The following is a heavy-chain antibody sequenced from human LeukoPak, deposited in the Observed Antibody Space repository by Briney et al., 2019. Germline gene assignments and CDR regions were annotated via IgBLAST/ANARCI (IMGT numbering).Heavy chain of an antibody. V-gene: IGHV5-51*01. CDR3: ARSGGPVGATSNWFDP. Sequence: GESLKISCKGSGYSFTSYWIGWVRQMPGKGLEWMGIIYPGDSDTRYSPSFQGQVTISADKSISTAYLQWSSLKASDTAIYYCARSGGPVGATSNWFDPWGQGTLVTVSS. CDR1: GYSFTSYW. D-gene: IGHD1-26*01. CDR2: IYPGDSDT. J-gene: IGHJ5*02.